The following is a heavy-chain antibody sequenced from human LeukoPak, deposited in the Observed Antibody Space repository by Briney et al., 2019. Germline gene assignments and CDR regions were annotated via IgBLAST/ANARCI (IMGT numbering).Heavy chain of an antibody. CDR1: GFTFSSYA. V-gene: IGHV3-30*09. Sequence: PGGSLRLSCAASGFTFSSYAMHWVRQAPGKGLEWVAVISYDGSNKYYADSVKGRFAISRDNSKNTLYLQMNSLRAEDTAVYYCARDVFQNYYFDSWGQGTLVTVSS. J-gene: IGHJ4*02. CDR2: ISYDGSNK. D-gene: IGHD2-21*01. CDR3: ARDVFQNYYFDS.